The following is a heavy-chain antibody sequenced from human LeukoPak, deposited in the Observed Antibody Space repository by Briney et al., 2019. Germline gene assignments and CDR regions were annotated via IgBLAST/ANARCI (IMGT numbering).Heavy chain of an antibody. CDR1: GYTFTGYY. Sequence: ASVKVSCKASGYTFTGYYMHWVRQAPGQGLEWMGWINPNSGGTNYAQKFQGWVTMTRDTSISTAYMELSRLRSDDTAVYYCARFGNWNDVGIDYWGQGTLVTVSS. J-gene: IGHJ4*02. V-gene: IGHV1-2*04. CDR3: ARFGNWNDVGIDY. CDR2: INPNSGGT. D-gene: IGHD1-20*01.